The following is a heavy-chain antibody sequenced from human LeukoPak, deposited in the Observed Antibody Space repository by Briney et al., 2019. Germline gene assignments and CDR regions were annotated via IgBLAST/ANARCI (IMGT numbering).Heavy chain of an antibody. J-gene: IGHJ4*02. D-gene: IGHD2-2*01. CDR3: ARSYCDRTNCYGLDYFDY. V-gene: IGHV3-72*01. CDR2: TRNKANSYAT. CDR1: GFTLSEHY. Sequence: PGGSLRLSCATSGFTLSEHYMEWVRQAPGKGLEGVGRTRNKANSYATEYAASLRGRFTISRQDSQNSLYLQMNSLKTEDTAVYYCARSYCDRTNCYGLDYFDYWGQGTLVTVSS.